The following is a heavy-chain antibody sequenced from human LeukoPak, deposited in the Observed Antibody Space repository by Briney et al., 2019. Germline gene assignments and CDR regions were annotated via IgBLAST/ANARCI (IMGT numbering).Heavy chain of an antibody. Sequence: ASVKVSCKASGYTFTGYYMHWVRQAPGQGLEWMGGIIPIFGTANYAQKFQGRVTITADESTSTAYMELSSLRSEDTAVYYCARDVDTALNYYYYYGMDVWGQGTTVTVSS. V-gene: IGHV1-69*13. J-gene: IGHJ6*02. CDR2: IIPIFGTA. D-gene: IGHD5-18*01. CDR3: ARDVDTALNYYYYYGMDV. CDR1: GYTFTGYY.